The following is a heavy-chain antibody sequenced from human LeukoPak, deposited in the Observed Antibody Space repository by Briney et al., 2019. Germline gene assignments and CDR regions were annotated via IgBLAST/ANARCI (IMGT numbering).Heavy chain of an antibody. CDR3: APDPSGFNWFDP. CDR2: IIPIFGTA. J-gene: IGHJ5*02. CDR1: GGTFSSYA. D-gene: IGHD6-19*01. Sequence: ASVKVSCKASGGTFSSYAISWVRQAPGQGLEWMGGIIPIFGTANYAQKFQSRVTITADESTSTAYMELSSLRSEDTAVYYCAPDPSGFNWFDPWGQGTLVTVSS. V-gene: IGHV1-69*13.